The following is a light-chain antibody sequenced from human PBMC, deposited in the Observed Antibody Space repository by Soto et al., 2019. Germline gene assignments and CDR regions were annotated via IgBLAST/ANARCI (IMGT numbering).Light chain of an antibody. J-gene: IGKJ4*01. CDR1: QSVSNY. Sequence: EVVLTQSPATLSLSPGERATLSCRASQSVSNYLAWYQQKPGQAPRLLIYDASNRATGIPARFSGSGSGSDFTLTISSLEPEDFAIYYCQQRSIWPPLTFGGGTKVEIK. V-gene: IGKV3-11*01. CDR2: DAS. CDR3: QQRSIWPPLT.